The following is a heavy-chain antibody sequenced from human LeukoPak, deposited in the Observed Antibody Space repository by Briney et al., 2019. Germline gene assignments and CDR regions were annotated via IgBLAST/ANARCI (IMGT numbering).Heavy chain of an antibody. J-gene: IGHJ3*02. V-gene: IGHV3-23*01. CDR3: TTGPTDLRYFDWLSVTDDAFDI. CDR1: GFTFSSYT. Sequence: QPGGSLRLSCAASGFTFSSYTMSWGRQAPGKGLEWVSGISPSGGITYYTDSVKGRFTISRDNSKNTLYLQMNSLKTEDTAVYYCTTGPTDLRYFDWLSVTDDAFDIWGQGTMVTVSS. CDR2: ISPSGGIT. D-gene: IGHD3-9*01.